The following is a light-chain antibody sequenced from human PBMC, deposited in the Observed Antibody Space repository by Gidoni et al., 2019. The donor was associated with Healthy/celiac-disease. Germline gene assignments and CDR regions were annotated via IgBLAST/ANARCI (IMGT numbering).Light chain of an antibody. Sequence: AIQLTQSPSSLSASVGDRVTITCRASQGISTALAWYQQKPGKAPKLLIYDASSLESVVPSRFSGSGSGTDFTLTISSLQPEVFATYCFQQFNSYPITFGPGTKVDIK. CDR1: QGISTA. CDR2: DAS. V-gene: IGKV1-13*02. J-gene: IGKJ3*01. CDR3: QQFNSYPIT.